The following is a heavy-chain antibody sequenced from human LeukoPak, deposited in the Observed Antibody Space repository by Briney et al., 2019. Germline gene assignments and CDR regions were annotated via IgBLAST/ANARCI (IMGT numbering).Heavy chain of an antibody. CDR1: GFTFSSYA. Sequence: GGSLRLSCAASGFTFSSYAMHWVRQAPGKGLEWVANIKLDGSEKNYVDSVKGRFTISRDNAKNSLYLQMNSLRADDTAVYYCARGEYYHDGGYWGQGTLVTVSS. CDR2: IKLDGSEK. J-gene: IGHJ4*02. V-gene: IGHV3-7*03. CDR3: ARGEYYHDGGY. D-gene: IGHD3-22*01.